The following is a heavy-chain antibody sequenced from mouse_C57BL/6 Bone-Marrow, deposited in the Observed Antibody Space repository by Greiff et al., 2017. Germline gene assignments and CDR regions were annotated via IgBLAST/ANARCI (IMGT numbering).Heavy chain of an antibody. J-gene: IGHJ2*01. CDR2: FYPGSGSI. CDR1: GYTFTEYT. CDR3: ARHGSPFITTVVAFYYFDY. V-gene: IGHV1-62-2*01. Sequence: QVQLKESGAELVKPGASVKLSCKASGYTFTEYTIHWVKQRSGQGLEWIGWFYPGSGSIKYNEKFKDKATLTADKSSSTVYMELSRLTSEDSAVYFCARHGSPFITTVVAFYYFDYWGQGTTLTVSS. D-gene: IGHD1-1*01.